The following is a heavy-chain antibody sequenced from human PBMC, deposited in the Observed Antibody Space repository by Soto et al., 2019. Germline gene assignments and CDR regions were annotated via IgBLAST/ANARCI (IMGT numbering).Heavy chain of an antibody. Sequence: ASVKVSCKASGYTFTGYYMHWVRQAPGQGLEWMGWINPNSGGTNYAQKFQGRVTMTRDTSISTAYMELSRLRSDDTAVYYCAGGSSIAARHYYYGMDVWGQGTTVTVSS. D-gene: IGHD6-6*01. V-gene: IGHV1-2*02. CDR1: GYTFTGYY. CDR2: INPNSGGT. CDR3: AGGSSIAARHYYYGMDV. J-gene: IGHJ6*02.